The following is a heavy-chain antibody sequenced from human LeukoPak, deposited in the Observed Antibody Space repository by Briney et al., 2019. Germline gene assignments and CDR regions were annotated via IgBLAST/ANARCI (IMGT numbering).Heavy chain of an antibody. V-gene: IGHV4-59*01. J-gene: IGHJ5*02. CDR3: ARDSAGFDP. D-gene: IGHD6-13*01. Sequence: SETLSLTCTVSGGSISSYYWSWTRQPPGKGLEWIGYIYYSGSTNYNPSLKSRVTISVDTSKNQFSLKLSSVTAADTAVYYCARDSAGFDPWGQGTLVTVSS. CDR2: IYYSGST. CDR1: GGSISSYY.